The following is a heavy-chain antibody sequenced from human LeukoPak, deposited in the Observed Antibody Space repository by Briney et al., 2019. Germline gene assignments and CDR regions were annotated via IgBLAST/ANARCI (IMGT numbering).Heavy chain of an antibody. CDR2: ISFSGTT. J-gene: IGHJ4*02. CDR1: GGSISGYY. CDR3: ARHADRGTYPLDY. Sequence: PSETLSLTCTVSGGSISGYYWSWIRLPPGKGLEWIGFISFSGTTRYNPSLNGRVTLSVDTSKNQFSLSLNSVTAADTAFYYCARHADRGTYPLDYWGRGSLVTVSS. D-gene: IGHD1-26*01. V-gene: IGHV4-59*08.